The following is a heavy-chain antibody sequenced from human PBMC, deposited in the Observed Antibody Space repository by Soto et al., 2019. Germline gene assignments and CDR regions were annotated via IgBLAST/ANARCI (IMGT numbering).Heavy chain of an antibody. V-gene: IGHV3-9*01. Sequence: EVQLVESGGGLVQPGRSLRLSCAASGFTFDDYDMHWVRQAPGKGLEWVSGISWNSGSIGYADSVKGRFTISRDNAKNSLYLQMNSLRAEDTALYYCAKDTHGGYGDSPSAFDIWGQGTMVTVSA. J-gene: IGHJ3*02. D-gene: IGHD4-17*01. CDR2: ISWNSGSI. CDR1: GFTFDDYD. CDR3: AKDTHGGYGDSPSAFDI.